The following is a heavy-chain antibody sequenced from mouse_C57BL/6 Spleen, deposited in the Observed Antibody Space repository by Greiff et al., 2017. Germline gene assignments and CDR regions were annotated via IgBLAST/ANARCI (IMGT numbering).Heavy chain of an antibody. CDR3: LIYYDSAWFAY. V-gene: IGHV14-4*01. J-gene: IGHJ3*01. Sequence: VQLKESGAELVRPGASVKLSCTASGFNIKDDYMHWVKQRPEQGLEWIGWIDPENGDTEYASKFQGKATITADTSSNTAYLQLSSLTSEDTAVYYCLIYYDSAWFAYWGQGTLVTVSA. CDR1: GFNIKDDY. D-gene: IGHD2-4*01. CDR2: IDPENGDT.